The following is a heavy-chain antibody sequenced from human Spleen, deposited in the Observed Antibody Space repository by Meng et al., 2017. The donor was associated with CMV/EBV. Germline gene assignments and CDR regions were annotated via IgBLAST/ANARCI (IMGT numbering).Heavy chain of an antibody. Sequence: SVKVSCKASGYTFTSYYMHWVRQAPGQGLEWMGRIIPILGIANYAQKFQGRVTITADKSTSTAYMELSSLRSEDTAVYYCARVGYCGGDLCGADYWGQGTLVTVSS. CDR2: IIPILGIA. CDR3: ARVGYCGGDLCGADY. J-gene: IGHJ4*02. V-gene: IGHV1-69*04. CDR1: GYTFTSYY. D-gene: IGHD2-21*01.